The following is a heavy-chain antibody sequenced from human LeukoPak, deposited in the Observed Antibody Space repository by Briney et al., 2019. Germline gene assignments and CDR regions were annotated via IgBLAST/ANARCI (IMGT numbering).Heavy chain of an antibody. CDR2: INNSGST. CDR1: GGSFSGYY. V-gene: IGHV4-34*01. D-gene: IGHD3-3*02. J-gene: IGHJ4*02. CDR3: ARGRAFFD. Sequence: SETLSLTCAVHGGSFSGYYWNWIRQPPGKGLEWIGEINNSGSTNYNPSLKSRVTISRDTSKNQFSLKLSSVTAADTAVYYCARGRAFFDWGQGTLVTVSS.